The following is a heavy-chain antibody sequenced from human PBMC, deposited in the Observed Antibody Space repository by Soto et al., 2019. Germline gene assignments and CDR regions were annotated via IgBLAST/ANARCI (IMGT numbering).Heavy chain of an antibody. CDR1: GGSISSSSYY. CDR2: IYYSGST. V-gene: IGHV4-39*01. D-gene: IGHD1-26*01. CDR3: GSLPGYSGGGKGDYYSGRDV. J-gene: IGHJ6*04. Sequence: SETLSLTCTVSGGSISSSSYYWGWIRQPPGKGLEWIGSIYYSGSTYYNPSLKSRVTISVDTSKNQFSLKLSSVTAADTAVYYWGSLPGYSGGGKGDYYSGRDVGGKGPPAPFPS.